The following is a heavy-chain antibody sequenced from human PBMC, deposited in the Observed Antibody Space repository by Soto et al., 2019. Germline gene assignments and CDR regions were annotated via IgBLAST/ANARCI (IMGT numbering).Heavy chain of an antibody. CDR1: GGSISSSSYY. CDR3: ARYSSSPANDYNYGMDV. Sequence: TSETLSLTCTVSGGSISSSSYYWGWIRQPPGKGLEWIGCFYYSGSTYYNPSLKSRVTISVDTSKNQISLKLSSVTAADTAVYYCARYSSSPANDYNYGMDVWGQGTTVTVSS. J-gene: IGHJ6*02. CDR2: FYYSGST. V-gene: IGHV4-39*01. D-gene: IGHD6-6*01.